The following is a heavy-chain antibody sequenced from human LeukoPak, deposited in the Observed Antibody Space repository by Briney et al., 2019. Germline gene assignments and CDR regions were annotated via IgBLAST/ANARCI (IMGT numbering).Heavy chain of an antibody. D-gene: IGHD3-9*01. Sequence: KSSETLSLTCTVSGGSISSYYWSWIRQPAGKGLEWIGRIYTSGSTNYNPSLKSRVTMSVDTSKNQFSLKLSSVTAADTAVYYCASSGHYDILTGYHNHFDYWGQGTLVTVSS. CDR2: IYTSGST. CDR1: GGSISSYY. CDR3: ASSGHYDILTGYHNHFDY. V-gene: IGHV4-4*07. J-gene: IGHJ4*02.